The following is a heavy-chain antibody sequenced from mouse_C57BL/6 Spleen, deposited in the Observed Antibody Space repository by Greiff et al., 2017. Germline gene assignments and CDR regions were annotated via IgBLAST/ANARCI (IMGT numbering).Heavy chain of an antibody. CDR1: GYTFTSYW. V-gene: IGHV1-52*01. Sequence: VQLQQPGAELVRPGSSVKLSCKASGYTFTSYWMHWVKQRPIQGLEWIGNIDPSDSETHYNQKFKDKATLTVDKSSSTAYMQLSSLTSEDSAVYYCARFGIYGSSRYAMDYWGQGTSVTVSS. D-gene: IGHD1-1*01. J-gene: IGHJ4*01. CDR3: ARFGIYGSSRYAMDY. CDR2: IDPSDSET.